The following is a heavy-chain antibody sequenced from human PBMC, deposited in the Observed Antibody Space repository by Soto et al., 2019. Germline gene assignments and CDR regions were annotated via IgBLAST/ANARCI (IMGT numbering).Heavy chain of an antibody. CDR2: ISDSSATI. D-gene: IGHD3-22*01. V-gene: IGHV3-48*01. CDR1: GCTFSSYS. J-gene: IGHJ3*01. CDR3: ARVAGYTRGYDTFDV. Sequence: GGSLRLSCAASGCTFSSYSMNWVRQAPGKGLEWVSYISDSSATIHFADSVEGRFTISRDNAKNSLSLQMNSLSAEDTAVYFWARVAGYTRGYDTFDVWGQGTMVTVSS.